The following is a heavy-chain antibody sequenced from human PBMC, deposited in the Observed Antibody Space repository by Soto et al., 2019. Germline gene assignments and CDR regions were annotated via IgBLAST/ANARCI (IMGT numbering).Heavy chain of an antibody. CDR2: IYHSGST. Sequence: QVQLQESGPGLVKPSGTLSLTCAVSGGSISSSNWWSWVRQPPGKGLEWIGEIYHSGSTNYNPSLKSQVTISVDKSKNQFSLKLSSVTAADTAVYYCARGGGRYYGSGSYFIFDYWGQGTLVTVSS. V-gene: IGHV4-4*02. J-gene: IGHJ4*02. CDR1: GGSISSSNW. D-gene: IGHD3-10*01. CDR3: ARGGGRYYGSGSYFIFDY.